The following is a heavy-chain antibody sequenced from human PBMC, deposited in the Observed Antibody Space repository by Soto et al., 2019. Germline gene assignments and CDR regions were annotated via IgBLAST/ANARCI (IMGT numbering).Heavy chain of an antibody. Sequence: SAAVSLTCTFYGGSFIGYYWSWSRQLPGKGLEWIGEINHSGSTNYNPSLKSRVTISVDTCKNQFSLKLSSVTAADTAVYYCARDNGGGYNNWFDTWGQGTRVNVS. CDR3: ARDNGGGYNNWFDT. D-gene: IGHD2-8*01. CDR1: GGSFIGYY. J-gene: IGHJ5*02. CDR2: INHSGST. V-gene: IGHV4-34*01.